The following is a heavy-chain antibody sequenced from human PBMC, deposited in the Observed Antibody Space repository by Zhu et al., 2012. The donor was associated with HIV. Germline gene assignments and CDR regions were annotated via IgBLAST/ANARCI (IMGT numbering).Heavy chain of an antibody. CDR2: IYHSGST. V-gene: IGHV4-30-2*01. D-gene: IGHD1-14*01. Sequence: QVQLQESGSGLVKPSQTPSLTCAVSGGSISSGGYSWSWIRQPPGEGLEWIGYIYHSGSTYYNPSLKSRVTISVDGSKNQFSLKLSSVTAADTAVYYCARGPPQGSWFDPWGQGTLVTVSS. CDR3: ARGPPQGSWFDP. CDR1: GGSISSGGYS. J-gene: IGHJ5*02.